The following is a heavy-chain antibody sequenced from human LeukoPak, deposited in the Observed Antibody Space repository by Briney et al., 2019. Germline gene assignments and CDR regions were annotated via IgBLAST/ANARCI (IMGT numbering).Heavy chain of an antibody. J-gene: IGHJ6*04. CDR1: GFTFSSYA. CDR2: ISGSGGST. CDR3: AKDGAMVSYYYGMDV. Sequence: GSLRLSCAASGFTFSSYAMSWVRQAPGKGLEWVLAISGSGGSTYYADSVKGRFTISRDNAKNTLYLQMNSLRAEDTAVYYCAKDGAMVSYYYGMDVWGKGTTVTVSS. D-gene: IGHD5-18*01. V-gene: IGHV3-23*01.